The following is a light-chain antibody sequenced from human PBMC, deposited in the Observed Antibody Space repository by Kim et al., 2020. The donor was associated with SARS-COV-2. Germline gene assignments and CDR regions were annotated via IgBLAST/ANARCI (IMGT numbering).Light chain of an antibody. J-gene: IGKJ2*01. Sequence: DIQMTQSPSTLSASVGDRVTITCRASQSISSWLAWYQQKPGKAPKLLIYKASTLESGVPSRFSASGSGTAFTLTISSLQPDDFATYYCQQYNSYSYTFGQGTKLEIK. CDR1: QSISSW. V-gene: IGKV1-5*03. CDR2: KAS. CDR3: QQYNSYSYT.